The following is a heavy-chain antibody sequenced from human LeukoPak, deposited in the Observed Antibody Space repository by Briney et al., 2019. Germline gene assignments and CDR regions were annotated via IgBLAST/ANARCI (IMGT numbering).Heavy chain of an antibody. CDR2: ISGSGGTT. CDR1: GFTFSSYG. J-gene: IGHJ6*03. CDR3: AKRRDSPYYMDV. D-gene: IGHD3-22*01. V-gene: IGHV3-23*01. Sequence: GGSLRLSCAASGFTFSSYGMSWVRQAPGKGLEWVSAISGSGGTTYYADYVKGRFTISRDNSKNTLYLQMNSLRAEDTAVYYCAKRRDSPYYMDVWGKGTTVTISS.